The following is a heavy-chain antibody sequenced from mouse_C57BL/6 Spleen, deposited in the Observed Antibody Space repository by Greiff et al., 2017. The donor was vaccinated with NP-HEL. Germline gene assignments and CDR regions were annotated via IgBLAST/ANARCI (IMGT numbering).Heavy chain of an antibody. CDR1: GFTFSNYG. D-gene: IGHD2-3*01. Sequence: EVQRVESGGDLVKPGGSLKLSCAASGFTFSNYGMSWVRQTPDKRLEWVATISSGGSYTHYPDSVKGRFTISRDKAKNTLYLQMSSLKSEDTAMYYCARRDDGYYVAWFAYWGQGTLVTVSA. J-gene: IGHJ3*01. CDR2: ISSGGSYT. CDR3: ARRDDGYYVAWFAY. V-gene: IGHV5-6*01.